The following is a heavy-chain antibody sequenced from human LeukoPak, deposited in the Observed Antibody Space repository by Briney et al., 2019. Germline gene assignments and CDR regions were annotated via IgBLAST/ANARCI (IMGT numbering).Heavy chain of an antibody. J-gene: IGHJ6*04. Sequence: GGSLSLSCVPSGLSSTVLCPRWVRRPPGKGLERVANIKKDGSEKGYVDSVKGRFSIFRDNAKNSVYLQMHSLRAAAADVYYYASFAGIVPGGLHLWGKGTTVIVSS. CDR3: ASFAGIVPGGLHL. D-gene: IGHD2-8*01. CDR2: IKKDGSEK. V-gene: IGHV3-7*03. CDR1: GLSSTVLC.